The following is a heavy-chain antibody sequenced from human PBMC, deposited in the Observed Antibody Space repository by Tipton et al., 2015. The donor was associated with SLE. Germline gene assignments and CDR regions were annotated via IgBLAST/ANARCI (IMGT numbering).Heavy chain of an antibody. CDR1: GYSISSGYY. CDR3: ASMRFGESLRYMDV. V-gene: IGHV4-38-2*01. J-gene: IGHJ6*03. D-gene: IGHD3-10*01. Sequence: TLSLTCAVSGYSISSGYYWGWIRQPPGKGLEWIGEINHSRSTNYNPSLKSRVTISLDTSKNQFSLKMSSVTAADTAVYYCASMRFGESLRYMDVWGKGTTVTVSS. CDR2: INHSRST.